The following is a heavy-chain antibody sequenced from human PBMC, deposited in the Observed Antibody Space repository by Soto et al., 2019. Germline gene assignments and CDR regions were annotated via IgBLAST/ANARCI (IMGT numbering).Heavy chain of an antibody. CDR1: GFTFSASW. CDR3: AKDLNREHC. J-gene: IGHJ4*02. CDR2: INGDGSQT. Sequence: GGSLRLSCAASGFTFSASWMTWVRQSPGKGLEWVANINGDGSQTFYVDSVKGRFTISRDNAKNSLFLHMNSLRVEDTAVYYCAKDLNREHCRGQRTPVTVSS. V-gene: IGHV3-7*04. D-gene: IGHD1-26*01.